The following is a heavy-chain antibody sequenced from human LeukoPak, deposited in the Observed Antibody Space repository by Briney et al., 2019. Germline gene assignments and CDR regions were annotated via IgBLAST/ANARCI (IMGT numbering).Heavy chain of an antibody. CDR2: IYHSGST. CDR1: GGSISSGGYS. V-gene: IGHV4-30-2*01. CDR3: ARGGSYDPNFDY. Sequence: PSETLSLTCAVSGGSISSGGYSWSWIRQPPGKGLEWIGYIYHSGSTYYNPSLKSRVTISVDRSKNQFSLKLSSVTAADTAVYYCARGGSYDPNFDYWGQGTLVTVSS. J-gene: IGHJ4*02. D-gene: IGHD1-26*01.